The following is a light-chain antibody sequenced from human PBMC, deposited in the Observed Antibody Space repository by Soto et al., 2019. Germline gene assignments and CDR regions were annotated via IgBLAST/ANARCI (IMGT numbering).Light chain of an antibody. V-gene: IGKV3-20*01. Sequence: VLTQSPGTLSLSPGERATLSCRASQSVSNSYLAWYQQKPGQAPRLLIYGASSRATGIPDRFSGSGSGTDFLLTICRLEPEDFAVYYCHQYGSSPPLTFGGGTKVEIK. CDR3: HQYGSSPPLT. CDR2: GAS. CDR1: QSVSNSY. J-gene: IGKJ4*01.